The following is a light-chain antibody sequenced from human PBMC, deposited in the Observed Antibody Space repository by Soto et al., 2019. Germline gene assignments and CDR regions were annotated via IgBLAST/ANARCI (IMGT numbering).Light chain of an antibody. CDR3: QQSYSTPL. Sequence: DIQMTQSPSSLSASVGDRVTITCRASQNISIYLNWYEHKPGKAPKLLIYAASSLQSGVPSRFSGSGSGTDFTLTISSLQPEDFATYYCQQSYSTPLFGPGTKVDIK. V-gene: IGKV1-39*01. CDR1: QNISIY. J-gene: IGKJ3*01. CDR2: AAS.